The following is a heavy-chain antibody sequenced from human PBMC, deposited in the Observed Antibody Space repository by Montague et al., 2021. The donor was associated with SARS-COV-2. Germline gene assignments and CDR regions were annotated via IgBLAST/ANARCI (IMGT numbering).Heavy chain of an antibody. Sequence: SLRLSCEAAGFTFSRYSMNWVRQAPGKGLEWISYISMSETRAQYADSVKGRFTISRDNARNSLYMQMRSLTGGDTAVYYCAGVASEHTAMAPDYWGQGTLVTVSS. V-gene: IGHV3-48*04. CDR2: ISMSETRA. J-gene: IGHJ4*02. D-gene: IGHD5-18*01. CDR1: GFTFSRYS. CDR3: AGVASEHTAMAPDY.